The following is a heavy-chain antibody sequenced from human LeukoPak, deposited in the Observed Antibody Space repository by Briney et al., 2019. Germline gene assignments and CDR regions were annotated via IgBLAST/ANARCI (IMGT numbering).Heavy chain of an antibody. CDR3: ARDRRGYVGYEGDPFDI. CDR1: GFTFRDYY. Sequence: GGSLRLSCVASGFTFRDYYMSWIRRAPGKGLEWVSYISSSSSYIDYADSVKGRFTISRDNAKNSLHLQMKSLRAEDTAVYYCARDRRGYVGYEGDPFDIWGQGTMVTVSS. J-gene: IGHJ3*02. V-gene: IGHV3-11*05. CDR2: ISSSSSYI. D-gene: IGHD5-12*01.